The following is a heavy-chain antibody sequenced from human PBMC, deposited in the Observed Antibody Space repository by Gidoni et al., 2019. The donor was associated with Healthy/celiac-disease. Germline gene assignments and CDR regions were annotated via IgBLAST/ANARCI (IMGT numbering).Heavy chain of an antibody. J-gene: IGHJ4*02. CDR1: GFTFADST. CDR3: AKEAYCGGDCSTPSYYFDY. Sequence: EVQLVESGGGLVQPGRSLRLSCAASGFTFADSTMHWARHAPGKGLEWVSGISWNSGSIGYADSVKGRFTIFRDNAKNSLYLQMNSLRAEDTALYYCAKEAYCGGDCSTPSYYFDYCGQGTLVTVSS. V-gene: IGHV3-9*01. CDR2: ISWNSGSI. D-gene: IGHD2-21*01.